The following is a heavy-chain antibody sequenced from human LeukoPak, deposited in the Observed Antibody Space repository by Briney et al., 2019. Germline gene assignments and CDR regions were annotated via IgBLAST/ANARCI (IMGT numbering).Heavy chain of an antibody. CDR3: AAKRRELVNY. J-gene: IGHJ4*02. V-gene: IGHV3-30*04. CDR2: ISYDGSNK. D-gene: IGHD3-10*01. CDR1: GFTFSSYA. Sequence: GGSLRLSCAASGFTFSSYAMHWVRQAPGKGLEWVAVISYDGSNKYYADSVKGRFTISRDNSKNTLYLQMNSLRAEDTAVYYCAAKRRELVNYWGQGTLVTVSS.